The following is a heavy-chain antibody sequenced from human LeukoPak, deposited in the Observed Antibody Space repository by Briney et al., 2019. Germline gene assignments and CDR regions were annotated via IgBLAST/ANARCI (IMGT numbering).Heavy chain of an antibody. CDR3: ARDRGSSGWYYFGY. J-gene: IGHJ4*02. D-gene: IGHD6-19*01. CDR1: GFTFSSYS. CDR2: ISSSSSTI. Sequence: GGSLRLSCAASGFTFSSYSMNWVRQAPGKGLEWVSYISSSSSTIYYADSVKGRFTISRDNAKNSLYLQMNSLRAEDTAVYYCARDRGSSGWYYFGYWGQGTLVTVSS. V-gene: IGHV3-48*01.